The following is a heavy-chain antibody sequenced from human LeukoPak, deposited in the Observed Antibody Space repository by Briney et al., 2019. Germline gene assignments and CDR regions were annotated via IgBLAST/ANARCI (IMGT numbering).Heavy chain of an antibody. CDR2: INPSGGTT. J-gene: IGHJ4*02. V-gene: IGHV1-46*01. CDR3: ARSLTGYYDSSGF. CDR1: GYTFTSYY. Sequence: ASVKVSCKASGYTFTSYYMHWVRQAPGQGLEWMGIINPSGGTTSYAQKFQGRVTMTRDTSTSTIYMELSSLRSEDTAVYYCARSLTGYYDSSGFWGQGTPVTVSS. D-gene: IGHD3-22*01.